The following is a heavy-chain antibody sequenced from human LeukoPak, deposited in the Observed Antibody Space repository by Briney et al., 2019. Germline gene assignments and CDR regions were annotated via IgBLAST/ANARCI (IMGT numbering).Heavy chain of an antibody. Sequence: GGSLRLSCAASGFTFSYYAMSWVRQAPGEGLEWVSAISGSGGKTYYADSVMGRFTISRDNSKNTLFLQMNSLRVEDTAIYYCGPSLGELSQSSLFNYWGQGTLVTVSS. J-gene: IGHJ4*02. CDR3: GPSLGELSQSSLFNY. D-gene: IGHD3-16*02. V-gene: IGHV3-23*01. CDR2: ISGSGGKT. CDR1: GFTFSYYA.